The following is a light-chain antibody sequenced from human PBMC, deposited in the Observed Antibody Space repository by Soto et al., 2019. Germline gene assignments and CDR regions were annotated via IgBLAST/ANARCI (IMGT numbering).Light chain of an antibody. CDR1: QSVSSY. CDR3: QQRSNWPT. V-gene: IGKV3-11*01. CDR2: DAS. Sequence: ILFTHSPATESFSPRESATLSCRASQSVSSYLAWYQQKPGQAPRLLIYDASNRATGIPARFSGSGSGTDFTLTISSLEPEDFAVYYCQQRSNWPTFGQGTKVDIK. J-gene: IGKJ1*01.